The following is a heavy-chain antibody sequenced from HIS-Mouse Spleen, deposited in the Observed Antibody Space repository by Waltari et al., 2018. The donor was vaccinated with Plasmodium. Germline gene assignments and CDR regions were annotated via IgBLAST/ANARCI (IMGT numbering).Heavy chain of an antibody. CDR3: AKEVLGYYDFWSRPDY. J-gene: IGHJ4*02. CDR1: GFTLRSYG. Sequence: QVQLVESGGGVVQPGRSLRLSCAASGFTLRSYGVPWVRQAPGKGLEWVAVISYDGSNKYYADSVKGRFTISRDNSKNTLYLQMNSLRAEDTAVYYCAKEVLGYYDFWSRPDYWGQGTLVTVSS. D-gene: IGHD3-3*01. CDR2: ISYDGSNK. V-gene: IGHV3-30*18.